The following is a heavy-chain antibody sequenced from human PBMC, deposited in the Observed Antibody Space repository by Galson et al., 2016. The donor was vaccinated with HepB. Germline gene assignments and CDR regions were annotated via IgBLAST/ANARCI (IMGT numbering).Heavy chain of an antibody. V-gene: IGHV3-23*01. CDR3: ARLYCGGGGCYPRPYYFDF. Sequence: SLRLSCAASGFTFSSYWMVWVRQAPGEGLEWASVVRTTDVRSGFKTSYADSVRGRFTVSRDDPGNTLFLQMNSLRVTDTAVYYCARLYCGGGGCYPRPYYFDFWGHGIPVTVS. CDR2: VRTTDVRSGFKT. D-gene: IGHD2-15*01. J-gene: IGHJ4*01. CDR1: GFTFSSYW.